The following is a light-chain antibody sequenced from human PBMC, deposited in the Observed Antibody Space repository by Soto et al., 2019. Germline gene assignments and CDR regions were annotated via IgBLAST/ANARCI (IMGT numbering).Light chain of an antibody. Sequence: DIQMTQSPSTLSASVGDRVTITCRASQSISNWLAWYQQKPGKAPKLLIYYASSLASGVPTRFSGSGSGTEYTLTISSLQPVDFATYYCQQYNRSPWTVGQGTKVEIK. V-gene: IGKV1-5*01. J-gene: IGKJ1*01. CDR1: QSISNW. CDR3: QQYNRSPWT. CDR2: YAS.